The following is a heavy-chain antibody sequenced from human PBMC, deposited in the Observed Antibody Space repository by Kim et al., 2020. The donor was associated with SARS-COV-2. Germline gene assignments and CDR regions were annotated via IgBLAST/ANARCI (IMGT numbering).Heavy chain of an antibody. J-gene: IGHJ6*02. V-gene: IGHV3-30*02. CDR3: AKDRSGWGDYYFYGLDV. Sequence: VKGRFTISRDKSKKTLYLEMNTLRPEDTAVYYCAKDRSGWGDYYFYGLDVWGQGTTVTVSS. D-gene: IGHD6-19*01.